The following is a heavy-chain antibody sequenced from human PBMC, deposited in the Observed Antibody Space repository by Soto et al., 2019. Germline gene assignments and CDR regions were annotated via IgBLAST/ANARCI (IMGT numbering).Heavy chain of an antibody. Sequence: ASVKVSCKASGYTFTSYGISWVRQAPGQGLEWMGWISAYNGNTNYAQKLQGRVTMTTDTSTSTAYMELRSLRSDDTAVYYCASFRSSSSGFWYFDLWGRGTLVTVSS. CDR3: ASFRSSSSGFWYFDL. J-gene: IGHJ2*01. D-gene: IGHD6-6*01. CDR1: GYTFTSYG. V-gene: IGHV1-18*01. CDR2: ISAYNGNT.